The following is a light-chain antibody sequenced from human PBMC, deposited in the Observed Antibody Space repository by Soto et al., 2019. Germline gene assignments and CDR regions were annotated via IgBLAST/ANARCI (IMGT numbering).Light chain of an antibody. CDR3: NSYSSSTTLYL. CDR2: DVS. CDR1: SSDVGGYNY. Sequence: QSALTQPASVSGSPGQSITISCTGTSSDVGGYNYVSWYQQHTGKAPKLMISDVSNRPSGVSIRFSGSKSGTTASLTISGFQAEDEADYYCNSYSSSTTLYLFGTGTKVTV. V-gene: IGLV2-14*01. J-gene: IGLJ1*01.